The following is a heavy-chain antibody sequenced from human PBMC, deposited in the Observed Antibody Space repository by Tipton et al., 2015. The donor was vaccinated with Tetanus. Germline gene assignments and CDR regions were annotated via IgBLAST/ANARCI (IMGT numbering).Heavy chain of an antibody. CDR3: ARGAFGSKSPNDY. D-gene: IGHD2-2*01. V-gene: IGHV3-74*01. J-gene: IGHJ4*02. Sequence: SLRLSCAASGFTFSSSCMHWVRQGPRKGLVWVSRINSDGSSTTYADFVKGRFTISRDNARNTLYLQMNSLSVEDTAVYFCARGAFGSKSPNDYWGQGTLVTVSS. CDR2: INSDGSST. CDR1: GFTFSSSC.